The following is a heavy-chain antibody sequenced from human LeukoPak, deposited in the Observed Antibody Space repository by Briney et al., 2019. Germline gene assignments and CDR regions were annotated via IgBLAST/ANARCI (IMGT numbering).Heavy chain of an antibody. V-gene: IGHV3-23*01. D-gene: IGHD3-16*01. CDR3: AKDHVGLRFGWGRAINYFDY. CDR2: ISGSGGST. CDR1: GFTFSSYA. J-gene: IGHJ4*02. Sequence: GGSLRLSCAASGFTFSSYAMSWVRQAPGKGLEWVSAISGSGGSTYYADSVKGRFTISRDNSKNTLYLQMNSLRAEDTAVYYCAKDHVGLRFGWGRAINYFDYWGQGTLVTVSS.